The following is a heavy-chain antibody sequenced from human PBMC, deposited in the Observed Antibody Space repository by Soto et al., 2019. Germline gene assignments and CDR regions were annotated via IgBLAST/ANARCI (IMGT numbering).Heavy chain of an antibody. CDR2: IYHSGST. CDR3: ARLGGYHDY. CDR1: GGSISSSNW. V-gene: IGHV4-4*02. D-gene: IGHD3-22*01. Sequence: QVQLQESGPGLVKPSGTLSLTCAVSGGSISSSNWWSWVRQPPGKGLEWIGEIYHSGSTNYNPSLXXLXTXXVDKSKNQFSLKLSSVTAAETAVYYCARLGGYHDYWGQGTLVTVSS. J-gene: IGHJ4*02.